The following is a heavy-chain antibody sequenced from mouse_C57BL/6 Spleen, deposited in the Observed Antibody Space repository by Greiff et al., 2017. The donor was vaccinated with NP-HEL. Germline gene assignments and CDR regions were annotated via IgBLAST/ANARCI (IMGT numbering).Heavy chain of an antibody. CDR2: ISYDGSN. CDR3: ATYGSSYRYFDV. CDR1: GYSITSGYY. V-gene: IGHV3-6*01. J-gene: IGHJ1*03. D-gene: IGHD1-1*01. Sequence: EVKLEESGPGLVKPSQSLSLTCSVTGYSITSGYYWNWIRQFPGNKLEWMGYISYDGSNNYNPSLKNRISITRDTSKNQFFLKLNSVTTEDTATYYCATYGSSYRYFDVWGTGTTVTVSS.